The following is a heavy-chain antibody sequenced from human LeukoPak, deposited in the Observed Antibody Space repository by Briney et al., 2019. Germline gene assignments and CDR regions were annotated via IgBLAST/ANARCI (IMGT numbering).Heavy chain of an antibody. Sequence: PSETLSLTCTVSGGSISSYYWSWIRQPPGKGLEWIGYIYYSGSTNYNPSLKSRVTISVDTSKNQFSLKLSSVTAADTAVYYCARNRITMVRGIGVGYNWSDPWGQGTLVTVSS. CDR1: GGSISSYY. CDR3: ARNRITMVRGIGVGYNWSDP. V-gene: IGHV4-59*01. D-gene: IGHD3-10*01. CDR2: IYYSGST. J-gene: IGHJ5*02.